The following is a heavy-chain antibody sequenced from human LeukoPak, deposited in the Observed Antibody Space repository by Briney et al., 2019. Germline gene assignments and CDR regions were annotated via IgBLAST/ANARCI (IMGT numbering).Heavy chain of an antibody. Sequence: GGSLRLSCAASGFTFSSYAMSWVRQAPGKGLEWVSAISGSGGSTYYADSVKGRFTISRDNSKNSLYLQMNSLRAEDTAVYYCAKDSLPPPFYYDSSGYPYDYWGQGTLVTVSS. CDR1: GFTFSSYA. V-gene: IGHV3-23*01. CDR2: ISGSGGST. J-gene: IGHJ4*02. D-gene: IGHD3-22*01. CDR3: AKDSLPPPFYYDSSGYPYDY.